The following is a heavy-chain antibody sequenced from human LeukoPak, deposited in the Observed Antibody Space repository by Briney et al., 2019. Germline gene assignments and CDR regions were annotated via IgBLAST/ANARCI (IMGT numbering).Heavy chain of an antibody. D-gene: IGHD4-17*01. J-gene: IGHJ6*02. V-gene: IGHV4-59*01. CDR3: ARGTVPYYYYYGMDV. Sequence: SETLSLTCTVSGGSISSYHWSWIRQPPGKGLEWIGYIYYSGSTNYNPSLKSRVTISVDTSKNQFSLKLSSVTAADTAVYYCARGTVPYYYYYGMDVWGQGTTVTVSS. CDR1: GGSISSYH. CDR2: IYYSGST.